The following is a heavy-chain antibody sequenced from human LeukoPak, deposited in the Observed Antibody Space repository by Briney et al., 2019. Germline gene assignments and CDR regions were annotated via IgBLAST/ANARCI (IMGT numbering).Heavy chain of an antibody. CDR2: IIPIFGTA. J-gene: IGHJ4*02. CDR3: ARQLGYCSSTSCYTPDY. V-gene: IGHV1-69*13. D-gene: IGHD2-2*02. CDR1: GGTFSSYA. Sequence: ASVKVSCQASGGTFSSYAISWVRQAPGQGLEWMGGIIPIFGTANYAQKFQGRVTITADESTSTAYLELSSLRYEDTAVYYCARQLGYCSSTSCYTPDYWGQGTLVTVSS.